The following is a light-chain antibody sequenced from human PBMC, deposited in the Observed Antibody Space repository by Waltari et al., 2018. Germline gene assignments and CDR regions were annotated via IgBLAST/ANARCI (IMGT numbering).Light chain of an antibody. Sequence: SYELTQPPSVSVSPGQTVSITCSGAHLGDKNLCWYQQKPGQSPTLVIYQNNMRPSGIPERFSGSNSGNTATLTISGTQPMDGADYYCQAWDSSPHVVFGGGTKLTVL. J-gene: IGLJ2*01. V-gene: IGLV3-1*01. CDR3: QAWDSSPHVV. CDR1: HLGDKN. CDR2: QNN.